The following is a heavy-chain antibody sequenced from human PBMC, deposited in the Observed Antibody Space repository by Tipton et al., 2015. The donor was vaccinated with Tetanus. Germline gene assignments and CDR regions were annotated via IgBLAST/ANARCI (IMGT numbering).Heavy chain of an antibody. CDR3: AREPAATGTSLFDY. V-gene: IGHV4-4*02. Sequence: TLSLTCAVSGGSISSNYWWSWVRQSPGTGLEWIGEISHNGSTNYNPSLKSRVTISVDKSKNQFSLRLGSVTAADTAMYYCAREPAATGTSLFDYWGQGALVPVSS. J-gene: IGHJ4*02. CDR2: ISHNGST. CDR1: GGSISSNYW. D-gene: IGHD6-13*01.